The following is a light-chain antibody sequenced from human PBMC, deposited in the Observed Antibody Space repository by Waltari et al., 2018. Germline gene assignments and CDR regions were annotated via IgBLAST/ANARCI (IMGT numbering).Light chain of an antibody. J-gene: IGKJ1*01. CDR3: VQGTGWPWT. CDR2: NVS. Sequence: VLVPSPLSLPVSLGQPASISCRSNQSLVFVDGNTYLNWLHQRPGQSPRRLIYNVSNRESGVPDRFTGSGSGTGFTLKISRVAAEDVGVYYCVQGTGWPWTFGQGTKVEIK. V-gene: IGKV2-30*01. CDR1: QSLVFVDGNTY.